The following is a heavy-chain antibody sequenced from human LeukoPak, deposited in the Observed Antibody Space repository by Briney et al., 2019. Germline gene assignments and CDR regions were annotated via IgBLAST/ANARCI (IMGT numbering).Heavy chain of an antibody. CDR3: AELGITMIGGV. CDR1: GFTFSSYA. V-gene: IGHV3-48*01. D-gene: IGHD3-10*02. CDR2: ISTNSRTI. Sequence: GGSLRLSCAASGFTFSSYAMHWVRQAPGKGLEWIADISTNSRTIYYANSVQGRFTISRDNAKTSLYLQMNSLRAEDTAVYYCAELGITMIGGVWGKGTTVTISS. J-gene: IGHJ6*04.